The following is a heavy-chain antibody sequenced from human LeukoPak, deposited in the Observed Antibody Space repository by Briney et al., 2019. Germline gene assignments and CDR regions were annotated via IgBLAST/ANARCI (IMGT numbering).Heavy chain of an antibody. CDR3: ARDFPYCSSTSCYNY. CDR1: GFTFNSDW. V-gene: IGHV3-74*01. CDR2: INGDGSTT. D-gene: IGHD2-2*02. Sequence: GGSLRLPCAASGFTFNSDWMHWVRQAPGKGLVWVSHINGDGSTTGYADSVKGRFTISRDNAKNTLYLQMNSLRAEDTAVYYCARDFPYCSSTSCYNYWGQGTLVTVSS. J-gene: IGHJ4*02.